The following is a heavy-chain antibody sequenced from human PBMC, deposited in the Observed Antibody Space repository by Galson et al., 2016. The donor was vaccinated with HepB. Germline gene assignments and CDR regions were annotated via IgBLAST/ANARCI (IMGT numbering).Heavy chain of an antibody. Sequence: SVKVSCKASGYTFTGHYMHWVRQAPGEGPEWMGWINPHGGGTNYAQKYQGRVTMTRDTSITTAYMELNRLRYDDTAVYYCARSDKNGYWSIWGQGTMVTVSS. D-gene: IGHD3-22*01. CDR1: GYTFTGHY. CDR3: ARSDKNGYWSI. CDR2: INPHGGGT. J-gene: IGHJ3*02. V-gene: IGHV1-2*02.